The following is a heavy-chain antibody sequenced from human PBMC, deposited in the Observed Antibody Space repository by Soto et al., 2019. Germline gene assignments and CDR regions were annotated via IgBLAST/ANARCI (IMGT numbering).Heavy chain of an antibody. CDR1: GFNFSSYG. CDR3: AKDFEVDDILTAEFGY. D-gene: IGHD3-9*01. J-gene: IGHJ4*02. V-gene: IGHV3-30*18. CDR2: ISYDGSNK. Sequence: GGSLRLSCAASGFNFSSYGMHWVRQAPGKGLEWVAVISYDGSNKYYADSVKGRFTISRDNSKNTLYLQMNSLRAEDTAVYYCAKDFEVDDILTAEFGYWGQGTLVTVSS.